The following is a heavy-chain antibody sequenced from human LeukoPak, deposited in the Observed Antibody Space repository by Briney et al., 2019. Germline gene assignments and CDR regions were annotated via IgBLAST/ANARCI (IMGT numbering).Heavy chain of an antibody. V-gene: IGHV1-2*02. Sequence: ASVKVSCKASGYTFTDYYLHWVRQAPGQGLEWMGWINPNSGDTHFAQTFQDRVTMARDTSISSAYMELGRLRSDDTALYYCARRVAAPGHDAFDIWGQGTMVTVSS. J-gene: IGHJ3*02. CDR1: GYTFTDYY. CDR3: ARRVAAPGHDAFDI. CDR2: INPNSGDT. D-gene: IGHD6-13*01.